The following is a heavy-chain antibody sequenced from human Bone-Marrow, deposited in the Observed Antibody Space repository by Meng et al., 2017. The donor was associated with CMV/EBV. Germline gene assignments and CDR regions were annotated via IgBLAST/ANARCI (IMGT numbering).Heavy chain of an antibody. J-gene: IGHJ6*01. CDR2: IKSKTDGGTT. CDR1: GFTFSNAW. D-gene: IGHD4-11*01. V-gene: IGHV3-15*01. Sequence: GGSLRLSCAASGFTFSNAWMSWVRQAPGKGLEWVGRIKSKTDGGTTDYAAHVKGRFTISRDDSKNTLYLQMNSLKTEDTAVYYCTTGLVTTNYYYYYYGMAVWGQGTTVTGSS. CDR3: TTGLVTTNYYYYYYGMAV.